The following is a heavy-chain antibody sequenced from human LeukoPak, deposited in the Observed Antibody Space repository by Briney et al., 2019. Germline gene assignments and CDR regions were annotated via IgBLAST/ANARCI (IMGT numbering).Heavy chain of an antibody. CDR2: IYNSRST. CDR1: GGSTSSYY. J-gene: IGHJ3*01. CDR3: ARRNVLTEGEAFDV. D-gene: IGHD3-9*01. V-gene: IGHV4-59*08. Sequence: PSETLSLTCTVSGGSTSSYYWTWIRQPPGEGLEWIGYIYNSRSTNYNPSLNSRVTISADASKNQFTLKLNSVTAADTAVYYCARRNVLTEGEAFDVWGQGTMVTVS.